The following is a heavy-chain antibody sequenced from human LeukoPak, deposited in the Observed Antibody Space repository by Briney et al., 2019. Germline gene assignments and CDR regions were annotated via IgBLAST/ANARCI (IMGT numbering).Heavy chain of an antibody. Sequence: PSETLSLTCTVSGGSISSYYWSWVRQPPGKGLEWIGYIYYSGSTNYNPSLKSRVTISVDTSKNQSSLKLSSVTAADTAVYYCARALGGWYFDYWGQGTLVTVSS. D-gene: IGHD6-19*01. V-gene: IGHV4-59*08. J-gene: IGHJ4*02. CDR2: IYYSGST. CDR3: ARALGGWYFDY. CDR1: GGSISSYY.